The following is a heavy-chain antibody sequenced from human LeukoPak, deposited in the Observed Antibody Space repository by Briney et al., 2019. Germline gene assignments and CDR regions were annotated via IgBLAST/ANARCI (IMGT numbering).Heavy chain of an antibody. D-gene: IGHD3-10*01. CDR3: ARDGIYYYGSGSYDY. J-gene: IGHJ4*02. CDR1: GFTFDDYG. CDR2: INWNGGST. V-gene: IGHV3-20*04. Sequence: PGGSLRLSCAASGFTFDDYGMSWVRQAPGKGLEWVSGINWNGGSTGYADSVKGRFTISRDNAKNSLYLQMNSLRAEDTAVYYCARDGIYYYGSGSYDYWGQGTLVTVSS.